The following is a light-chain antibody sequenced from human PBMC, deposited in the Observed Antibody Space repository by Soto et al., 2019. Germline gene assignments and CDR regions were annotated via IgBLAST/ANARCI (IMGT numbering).Light chain of an antibody. J-gene: IGKJ1*01. CDR3: QQYNQWPGT. CDR1: QSVSSY. CDR2: GAS. V-gene: IGKV3-15*01. Sequence: EIVMTQSPYTLSVSPGERATLSCRASQSVSSYLAWYRQKPGQSPRLLIYGASSRATGVPVRFSGSGSGVAFTLTISGLQSEDFAVYHCQQYNQWPGTFGQGTKVDIK.